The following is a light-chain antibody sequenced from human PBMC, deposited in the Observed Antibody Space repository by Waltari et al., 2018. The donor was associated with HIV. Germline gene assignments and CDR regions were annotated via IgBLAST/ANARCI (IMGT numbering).Light chain of an antibody. CDR1: QSVSSSY. CDR3: QQYDNLPYT. V-gene: IGKV3-20*01. J-gene: IGKJ2*01. Sequence: EIVLTQSPGTLSLSPGERATLSCRSSQSVSSSYLAWYQQKRGQAPRLLIYGASSRATGVPDRFSGSGSGTDFTLTISRLEPEDFAAYYCQQYDNLPYTFGQGTYLEIK. CDR2: GAS.